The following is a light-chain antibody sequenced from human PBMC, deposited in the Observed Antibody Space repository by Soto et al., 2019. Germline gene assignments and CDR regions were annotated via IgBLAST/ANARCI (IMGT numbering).Light chain of an antibody. CDR3: RRRRGGPWT. CDR2: DAS. CDR1: QSVSNY. V-gene: IGKV3-11*01. J-gene: IGKJ1*01. Sequence: EIVLTQSPATLSLSPGERATLSCRASQSVSNYFAWYQQKPGQAPRLLIYDASNRATGIPARFSGSGSGTDFTPPISRLDPEDFAFFFCRRRRGGPWTCGKGPKV.